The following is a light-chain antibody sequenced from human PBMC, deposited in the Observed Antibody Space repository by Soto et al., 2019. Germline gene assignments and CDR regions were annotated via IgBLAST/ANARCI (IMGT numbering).Light chain of an antibody. CDR3: AVWDDSLNGWV. CDR2: SNN. J-gene: IGLJ3*02. CDR1: SSNIGRNT. V-gene: IGLV1-44*01. Sequence: QPVLIQPPSASGTPGQRVTISCFGSSSNIGRNTVNWFQQLPGTAPKLLIYSNNQRPSGVPDRFSGSKSGTSASLAISGLQSGDEADYYCAVWDDSLNGWVFGGGTKLTVL.